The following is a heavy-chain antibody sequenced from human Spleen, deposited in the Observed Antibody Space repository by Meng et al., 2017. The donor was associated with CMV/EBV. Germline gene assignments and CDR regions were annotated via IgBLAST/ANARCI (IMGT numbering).Heavy chain of an antibody. Sequence: QVQLPESGPGLVKPSGTLSPTCGVSGVSISSNIRWTWVRQPPGKGLEWIGDIDDSGSTNYNPSLNSRISISLDKSKNHFSLKVNSVTAADTAVYYCARGKQDAWELLAYWGQGALVTVSS. V-gene: IGHV4-4*02. CDR2: IDDSGST. J-gene: IGHJ4*02. CDR1: GVSISSNIR. D-gene: IGHD1-26*01. CDR3: ARGKQDAWELLAY.